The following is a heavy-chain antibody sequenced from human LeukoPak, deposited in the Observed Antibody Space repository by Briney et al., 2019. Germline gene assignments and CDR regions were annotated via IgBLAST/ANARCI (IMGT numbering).Heavy chain of an antibody. D-gene: IGHD3-3*01. CDR1: GGSISSSSYY. V-gene: IGHV4-39*01. CDR3: AGPRMGFSPYYYYYGMDV. Sequence: SETLSLTCAVSGGSISSSSYYWGWIRQPPGKGLEWIGSIYYSGSTYYNPSLKSRVTISVDTSKNQFSLKLSSVTAADTAVYYCAGPRMGFSPYYYYYGMDVWGQGTTVTVSS. J-gene: IGHJ6*02. CDR2: IYYSGST.